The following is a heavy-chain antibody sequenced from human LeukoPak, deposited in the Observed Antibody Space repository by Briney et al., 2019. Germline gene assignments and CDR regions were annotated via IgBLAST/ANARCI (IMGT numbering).Heavy chain of an antibody. V-gene: IGHV4-34*01. CDR3: ARGGEDDYGGKVFDY. CDR2: INHSGST. CDR1: GGSFSGYY. J-gene: IGHJ4*02. D-gene: IGHD4-23*01. Sequence: SETLSLTCAVYGGSFSGYYWSWIRQPPGKGLEWIGEINHSGSTNYNPSLKSRVTISVDTSKNQFSLKLSSVPAADTAVYYCARGGEDDYGGKVFDYWGQGTLVTVSS.